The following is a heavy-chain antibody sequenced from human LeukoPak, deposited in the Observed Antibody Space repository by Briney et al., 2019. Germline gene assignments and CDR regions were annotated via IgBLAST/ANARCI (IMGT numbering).Heavy chain of an antibody. D-gene: IGHD6-25*01. CDR2: ISYDGSNK. Sequence: PGRSLRLSCAASGFTFSSYAMHWVRQAPGKGLEWVAVISYDGSNKYYADSVKGRFTISRDNSKNTLYLQMNSLRAEDTAVYYCASAADDAFDIWGQGTMVTVSS. CDR1: GFTFSSYA. J-gene: IGHJ3*02. CDR3: ASAADDAFDI. V-gene: IGHV3-30-3*01.